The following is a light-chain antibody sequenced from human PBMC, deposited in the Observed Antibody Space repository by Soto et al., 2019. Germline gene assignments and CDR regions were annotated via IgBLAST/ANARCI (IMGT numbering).Light chain of an antibody. Sequence: QSALTQPASVSGSPGQSITISCTGTSSDVGSYNLVSWYQQHPGKAPKLMIYEGSKRPSGVSNRFSGSKSGNTASLTISGLQAEDEADHYCCSYAGSSTFEVFGTGTKLTVL. CDR2: EGS. J-gene: IGLJ1*01. CDR3: CSYAGSSTFEV. CDR1: SSDVGSYNL. V-gene: IGLV2-23*03.